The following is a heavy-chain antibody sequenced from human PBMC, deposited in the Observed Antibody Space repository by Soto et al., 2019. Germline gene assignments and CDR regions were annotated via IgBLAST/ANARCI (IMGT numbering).Heavy chain of an antibody. J-gene: IGHJ4*02. CDR2: ISYDGSNK. CDR3: ARDARHYDFWSGYYTGYFDY. D-gene: IGHD3-3*01. Sequence: GGSLRLSCAASGFTFSSYAMHWVRQAPGKGLEWVAVISYDGSNKYYADSVKGRFTISRDNSKNTLYLQMNSLRAEDTAVYYCARDARHYDFWSGYYTGYFDYWGQGTLVTVSS. V-gene: IGHV3-30-3*01. CDR1: GFTFSSYA.